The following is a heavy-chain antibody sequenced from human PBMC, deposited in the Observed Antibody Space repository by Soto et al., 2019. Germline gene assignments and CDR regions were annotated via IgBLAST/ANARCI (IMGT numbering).Heavy chain of an antibody. J-gene: IGHJ3*02. CDR1: GFTFSSYS. CDR2: ISSGSSYI. D-gene: IGHD3-10*01. CDR3: AVYYYGSGSDSCHYAFDI. V-gene: IGHV3-21*01. Sequence: GGSLRLSCAASGFTFSSYSMNWVRQAPGKGLEWVSSISSGSSYIYYADSVKGRFTISRDNSKNSLYLHMNSLRAEDMAVYDSAVYYYGSGSDSCHYAFDIWGQGTMVTVS.